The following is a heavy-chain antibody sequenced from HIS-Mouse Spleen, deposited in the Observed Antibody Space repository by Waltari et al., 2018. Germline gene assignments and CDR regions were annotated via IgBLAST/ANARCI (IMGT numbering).Heavy chain of an antibody. J-gene: IGHJ4*02. Sequence: QVQLVESGGGVVQPGRSLRLSCAASGFTFSSCGMHWVRQAPGKGLEWVAVISYDGSNKYYADSVKGRFTISRDNSKNTLYLQMNSLRAEDTAVYYCEGVYGSGSYYFDYWGQGTLVTVSS. V-gene: IGHV3-30*03. D-gene: IGHD3-10*01. CDR1: GFTFSSCG. CDR3: EGVYGSGSYYFDY. CDR2: ISYDGSNK.